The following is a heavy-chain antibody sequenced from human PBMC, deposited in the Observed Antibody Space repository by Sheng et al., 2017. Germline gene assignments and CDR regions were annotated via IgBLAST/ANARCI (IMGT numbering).Heavy chain of an antibody. Sequence: QVQLVQSGAEVKKPGSSVKVSCKASGGTFSSYAISWVRQAPGQGLEWMGGIIPIFGTANYAQKFQGRVTITADESTSTAYMELSSLRSEDTAVYYCARDGGYSSGWTYLFDYWGQGTLVTVSS. CDR3: ARDGGYSSGWTYLFDY. J-gene: IGHJ4*02. CDR2: IIPIFGTA. V-gene: IGHV1-69*01. D-gene: IGHD6-19*01. CDR1: GGTFSSYA.